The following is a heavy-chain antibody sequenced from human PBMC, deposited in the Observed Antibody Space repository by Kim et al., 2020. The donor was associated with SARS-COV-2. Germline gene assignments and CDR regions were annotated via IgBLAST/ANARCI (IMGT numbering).Heavy chain of an antibody. CDR3: ARALLWFGELRHEIQYYFDY. V-gene: IGHV4-59*01. CDR2: IYYSGST. D-gene: IGHD3-10*01. Sequence: SETLSLTCTVSGGSISSYYWSWIRQPPGKGLEWIGYIYYSGSTNYNPSLKSRVTISVDTSKNQFSLKLSSVTAADTAVYYCARALLWFGELRHEIQYYFDYWGQGTLVTVSS. CDR1: GGSISSYY. J-gene: IGHJ4*02.